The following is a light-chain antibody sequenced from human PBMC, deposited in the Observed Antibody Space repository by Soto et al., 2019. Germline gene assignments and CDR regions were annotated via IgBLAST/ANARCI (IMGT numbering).Light chain of an antibody. CDR2: AAS. V-gene: IGKV1-6*01. CDR3: QQYSTLWT. Sequence: MTQSPSSLSASVGGKIIITGRASRGVGSEVSWYQQKPGQAPKLLIYAASNLYTGVPSRFSGSRSGTEFTLTINSLQPGDSATYYCQQYSTLWTFGQGTKVDIK. CDR1: RGVGSE. J-gene: IGKJ1*01.